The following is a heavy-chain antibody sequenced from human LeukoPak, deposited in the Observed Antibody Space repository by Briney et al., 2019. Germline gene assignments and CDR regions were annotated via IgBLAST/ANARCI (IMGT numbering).Heavy chain of an antibody. Sequence: PGGSLRPSCAASGFTFSTYWMHWVRQAPGKGLVWVSRINGDGSTASYADSVKGRFIISRDNAKNTLYLQMNSLRAEDTAVYYCARVEGQWFGEPWGQGTLVTVSS. J-gene: IGHJ4*02. V-gene: IGHV3-74*01. CDR3: ARVEGQWFGEP. D-gene: IGHD3-10*01. CDR1: GFTFSTYW. CDR2: INGDGSTA.